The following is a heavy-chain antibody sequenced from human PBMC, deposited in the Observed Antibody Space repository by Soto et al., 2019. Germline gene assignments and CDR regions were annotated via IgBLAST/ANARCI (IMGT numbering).Heavy chain of an antibody. Sequence: QVQLVESGGGLVKPGGSLRLSCAASGFTFSDYYMSWIRQAPGKGLEWVSYISSSGSTIYYADSVKGRFTISSDNPKNSLYLQMNRLRAEDTAVYYCARDLPSGWGDEYYFDYWGQGTLVTVSS. V-gene: IGHV3-11*01. D-gene: IGHD6-19*01. CDR2: ISSSGSTI. CDR3: ARDLPSGWGDEYYFDY. J-gene: IGHJ4*02. CDR1: GFTFSDYY.